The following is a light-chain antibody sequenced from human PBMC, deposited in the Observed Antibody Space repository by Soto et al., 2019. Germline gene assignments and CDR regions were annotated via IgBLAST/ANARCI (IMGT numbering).Light chain of an antibody. V-gene: IGLV1-40*01. CDR1: SSNIGTPYD. CDR3: QSYDSSLSGYVI. J-gene: IGLJ2*01. Sequence: QSVLTQPPSVSGAPVQRVTISCTGSSSNIGTPYDVHWYQQLPGTAPKLLIYGNSNRPSGVPDRFSGSKSGTSASLAITGLQAEDEADYYCQSYDSSLSGYVIFGGGTKLTVL. CDR2: GNS.